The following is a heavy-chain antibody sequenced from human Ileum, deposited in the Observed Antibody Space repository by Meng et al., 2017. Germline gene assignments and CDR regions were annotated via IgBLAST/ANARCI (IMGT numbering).Heavy chain of an antibody. V-gene: IGHV4-4*02. J-gene: IGHJ4*02. D-gene: IGHD1-26*01. CDR2: IHHSGST. Sequence: HVAGPGLPTPSGTLSLTCAVSGVTISTSDWWSWGRQPPGKGLEWIGEIHHSGSTNYNPSLKSRVTISVDKSKNQFSLKLNSVTAADTAVYYCAREWSGSYRHFDYWGQGTLVTVSS. CDR3: AREWSGSYRHFDY. CDR1: GVTISTSDW.